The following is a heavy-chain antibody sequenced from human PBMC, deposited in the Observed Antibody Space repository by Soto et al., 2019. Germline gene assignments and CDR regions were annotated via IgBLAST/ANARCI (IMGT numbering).Heavy chain of an antibody. V-gene: IGHV3-7*01. CDR1: GFTFSTYW. CDR2: VNQDGREK. Sequence: GGSLRLSCAASGFTFSTYWMSWDRQPPGKGLEWVANVNQDGREKYYVDSVKGRFTISRDNAKNSQYLQMNSLRAEDTAVYYCARGKGNSGYVYWGQGTLVTVSS. J-gene: IGHJ4*02. D-gene: IGHD3-22*01. CDR3: ARGKGNSGYVY.